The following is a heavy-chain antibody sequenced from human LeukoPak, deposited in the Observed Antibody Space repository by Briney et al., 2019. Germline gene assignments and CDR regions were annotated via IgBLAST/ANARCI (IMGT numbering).Heavy chain of an antibody. CDR1: GGSISSSSYY. J-gene: IGHJ5*02. V-gene: IGHV4-39*07. D-gene: IGHD2-2*01. Sequence: SETLSLTCTVSGGSISSSSYYWSWIRQPPGKGLEWIGEINHSGSTNYNPSLKSRVTISVDTSKNQFSLKLSSVTAADTAVYYCARSPRRTRIRPLKYCSSTSCSNWFDPWGQGTLVTVSS. CDR2: INHSGST. CDR3: ARSPRRTRIRPLKYCSSTSCSNWFDP.